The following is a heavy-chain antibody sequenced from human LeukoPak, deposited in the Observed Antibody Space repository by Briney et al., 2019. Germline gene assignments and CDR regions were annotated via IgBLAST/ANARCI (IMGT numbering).Heavy chain of an antibody. J-gene: IGHJ4*02. Sequence: GGSLRLSCAASRFTFSSYSMNWVRQAPGKGLEWVSSISSSSSYIYYADSVKGRFTISRDNAKNSLYLQMNSLRAEDTAVYYCAKNTYYYDSSGDYWGQGTLVTVSS. D-gene: IGHD3-22*01. CDR2: ISSSSSYI. V-gene: IGHV3-21*01. CDR1: RFTFSSYS. CDR3: AKNTYYYDSSGDY.